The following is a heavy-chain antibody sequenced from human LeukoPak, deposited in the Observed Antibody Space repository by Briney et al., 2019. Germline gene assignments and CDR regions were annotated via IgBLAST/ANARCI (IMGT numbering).Heavy chain of an antibody. CDR2: MNPDSGDR. CDR1: GYTFTSSD. D-gene: IGHD3-9*01. V-gene: IGHV1-8*01. CDR3: ARAVRYFDWSRYYYYGMDV. Sequence: GASVKVSCKASGYTFTSSDINWVRQATGQGLEWMRWMNPDSGDRGYAQKFQGRVTMTRNTSISTAYMELSSLRSEDTAVYYCARAVRYFDWSRYYYYGMDVWGQGTTVTVSS. J-gene: IGHJ6*02.